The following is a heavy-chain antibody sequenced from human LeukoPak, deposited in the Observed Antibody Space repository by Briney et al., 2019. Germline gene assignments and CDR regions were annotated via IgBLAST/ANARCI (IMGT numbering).Heavy chain of an antibody. CDR2: IWYDGSDK. V-gene: IGHV3-33*06. CDR1: GFTFSSYG. D-gene: IGHD3-22*01. CDR3: AKSSYYDTSGSYREYYFDY. J-gene: IGHJ4*02. Sequence: PGGSLRLSCAASGFTFSSYGMHWVRQAPGKGLEWVAVIWYDGSDKYYADSVKGRFTISRDNSKNTLYLQMNSLRAEDTALYYCAKSSYYDTSGSYREYYFDYWGQGALVTVSS.